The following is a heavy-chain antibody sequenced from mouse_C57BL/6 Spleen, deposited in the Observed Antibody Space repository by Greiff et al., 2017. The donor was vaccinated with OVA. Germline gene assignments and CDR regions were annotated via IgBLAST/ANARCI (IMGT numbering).Heavy chain of an antibody. J-gene: IGHJ4*01. V-gene: IGHV1-63*01. CDR3: ARALYAMDY. CDR2: IYPGGGYT. Sequence: QVQLQPSGAELVRPGTSVKMSFKASGYTFTNFWVGWAKQRPGHGLEWIGDIYPGGGYTNYNEKFKGKATLTADKSSSTAYMQFSSLTSEDSAIYYCARALYAMDYWGQGTSVTVSS. CDR1: GYTFTNFW.